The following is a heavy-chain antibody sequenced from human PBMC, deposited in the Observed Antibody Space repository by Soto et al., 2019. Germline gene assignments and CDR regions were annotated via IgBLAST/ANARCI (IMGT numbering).Heavy chain of an antibody. D-gene: IGHD6-6*01. Sequence: PSETLALTCTVSGGSISSYYWSWIRQPAGKGLEWIGRIYTSGSTNYNPSLKSRVTMSVDTYKNQFSLKLSSVTAADTAVYYCARAKRPYSSSSYYYYGMDVWGQGTTVTVSS. CDR1: GGSISSYY. CDR3: ARAKRPYSSSSYYYYGMDV. V-gene: IGHV4-4*07. CDR2: IYTSGST. J-gene: IGHJ6*02.